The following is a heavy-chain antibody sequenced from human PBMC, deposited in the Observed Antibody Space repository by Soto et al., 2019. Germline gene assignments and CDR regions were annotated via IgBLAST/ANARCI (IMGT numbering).Heavy chain of an antibody. CDR2: MNPSTGNT. D-gene: IGHD6-19*01. V-gene: IGHV1-8*01. CDR1: GYTFTSYD. J-gene: IGHJ5*02. CDR3: ARGRITVAAGFAP. Sequence: QVQLVQSGAEVKKPGASVKVSCKASGYTFTSYDIIWVRQATGQGLEWMGWMNPSTGNTDSAEKFQGRLTMTRNTSISTVYMELSSLSFEDTAVYYCARGRITVAAGFAPWGQGTLVTASS.